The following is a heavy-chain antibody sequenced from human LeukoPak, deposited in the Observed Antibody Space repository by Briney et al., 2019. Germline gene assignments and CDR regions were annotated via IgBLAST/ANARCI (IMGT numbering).Heavy chain of an antibody. D-gene: IGHD3-22*01. Sequence: SETLSLTCTVSGGSISSGSYYWSWIRQPAGKGLEWIGRIYTSGSTNYNPSLKSRVTISVDTSKNQFSLKLSSVTAADTAVYYCARVGTYYYDSSGYYQWYYFDYWGQGTLVTVSS. V-gene: IGHV4-61*02. CDR3: ARVGTYYYDSSGYYQWYYFDY. CDR1: GGSISSGSYY. CDR2: IYTSGST. J-gene: IGHJ4*02.